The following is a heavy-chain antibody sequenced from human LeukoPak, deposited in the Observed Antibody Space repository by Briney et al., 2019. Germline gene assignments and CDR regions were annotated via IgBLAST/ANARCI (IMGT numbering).Heavy chain of an antibody. CDR3: AREDGDPLGNYYGMDV. CDR2: ISYDGSNK. D-gene: IGHD4-17*01. V-gene: IGHV3-30*14. CDR1: GFTFSSYA. Sequence: PGRSLRLSCAASGFTFSSYAMHWVRQAPGKGLEWVAVISYDGSNKYYADSVKGRFTISRDNSKNTLYLQMNSLRAEDTAVYYCAREDGDPLGNYYGMDVWGQGTTVTVSS. J-gene: IGHJ6*02.